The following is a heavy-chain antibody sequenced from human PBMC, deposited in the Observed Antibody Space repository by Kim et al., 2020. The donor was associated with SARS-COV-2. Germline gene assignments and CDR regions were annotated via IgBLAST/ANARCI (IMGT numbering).Heavy chain of an antibody. Sequence: GGSLRLSCAASGFTFSSYSMNWVRQAPGKGLEWVSSISSSSSYIYYADSVKGRFTISRDNAKNSLYLQMNSLRAEDTAVYYCATLTGTITFDAFDIWGQGTMVTVSS. D-gene: IGHD1-7*01. CDR2: ISSSSSYI. J-gene: IGHJ3*02. CDR3: ATLTGTITFDAFDI. CDR1: GFTFSSYS. V-gene: IGHV3-21*01.